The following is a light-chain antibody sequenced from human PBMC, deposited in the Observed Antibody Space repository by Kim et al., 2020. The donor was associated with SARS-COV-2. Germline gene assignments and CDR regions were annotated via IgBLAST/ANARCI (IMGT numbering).Light chain of an antibody. CDR2: LAS. CDR1: QSLLHSNGHSY. V-gene: IGKV2-28*01. CDR3: MQALQTPHT. Sequence: DFVMTQSPLSLSITPGEPGSISCRSDQSLLHSNGHSYLDWYVQKPGQPPQLLIHLASSRASGVPDRFSGTGSGTEFTLNIGRVEADDVGIYYCMQALQTPHTFGGGTKLEI. J-gene: IGKJ4*01.